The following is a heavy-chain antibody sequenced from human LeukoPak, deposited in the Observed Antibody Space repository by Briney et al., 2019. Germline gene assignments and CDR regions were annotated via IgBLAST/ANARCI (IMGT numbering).Heavy chain of an antibody. V-gene: IGHV3-21*01. D-gene: IGHD6-6*01. CDR2: ISSSSSYI. CDR1: GSTFSSYS. CDR3: ARAGAARPGYYYYYMDV. Sequence: PGGSLRLSCAASGSTFSSYSMNWVRQAPGKGLEWVSSISSSSSYIYYADSVKGRFTIPRDNAKNSLYLQMNSLRAEDTAVYYCARAGAARPGYYYYYMDVWGKGTTVTVSS. J-gene: IGHJ6*03.